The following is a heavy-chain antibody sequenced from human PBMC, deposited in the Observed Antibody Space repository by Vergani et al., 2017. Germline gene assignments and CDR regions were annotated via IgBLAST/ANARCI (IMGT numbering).Heavy chain of an antibody. Sequence: EVRLVESGGGLVQPGGSLRLSCAASGFGFNTYWLHWVRQAPGKGLVWVSRIDSDGDSTSYADSGKGRFTISRDNAKNTLYLQMDSLRAEDTAVYYCARDGWELLDYFYYMDVWGKGTTVTVSS. CDR3: ARDGWELLDYFYYMDV. CDR1: GFGFNTYW. CDR2: IDSDGDST. V-gene: IGHV3-74*01. J-gene: IGHJ6*03. D-gene: IGHD1-26*01.